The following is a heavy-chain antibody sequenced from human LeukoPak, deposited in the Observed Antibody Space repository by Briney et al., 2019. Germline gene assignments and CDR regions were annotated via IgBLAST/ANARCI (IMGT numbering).Heavy chain of an antibody. D-gene: IGHD3-16*01. CDR1: GFTVSGTH. V-gene: IGHV3-53*01. CDR2: MYTGGTT. J-gene: IGHJ4*02. CDR3: AKDEATSGGGLAS. Sequence: GGSLRLSCAASGFTVSGTHMSWVRQAPGKGLEWVSAMYTGGTTYYADSVKGRFTISRDNSRNTLYLHMSSLRADDTAVYYCAKDEATSGGGLASWGQGTLVTVSS.